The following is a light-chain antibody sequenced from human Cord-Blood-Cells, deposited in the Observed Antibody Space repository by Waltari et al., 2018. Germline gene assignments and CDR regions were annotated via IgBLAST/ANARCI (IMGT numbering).Light chain of an antibody. CDR1: SSDVGGYNL. J-gene: IGLJ3*02. Sequence: QSALTQPASVSGSPGQSITISCTGTSSDVGGYNLVSWYQQHPGKAPNLMIYEGSKRPSGVSNRFSGSKSGNTASLTISGLQAEDEADYYRCSYAGSSTSVFGGGTKLTVL. CDR3: CSYAGSSTSV. CDR2: EGS. V-gene: IGLV2-23*01.